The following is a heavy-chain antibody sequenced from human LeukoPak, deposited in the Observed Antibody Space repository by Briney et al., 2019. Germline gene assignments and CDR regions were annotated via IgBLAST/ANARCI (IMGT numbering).Heavy chain of an antibody. Sequence: GGSLRLSCAASGFTFSSYWMHWVRQAPGKGLVWVSRVNSDGTGTTYGDSVEGRFTISRDNAKNTVYLQMHSLRAEDTAIYYCIRTLIVATSPYMDVWGKGTTVTVSS. CDR1: GFTFSSYW. J-gene: IGHJ6*03. D-gene: IGHD5-12*01. CDR2: VNSDGTGT. V-gene: IGHV3-74*01. CDR3: IRTLIVATSPYMDV.